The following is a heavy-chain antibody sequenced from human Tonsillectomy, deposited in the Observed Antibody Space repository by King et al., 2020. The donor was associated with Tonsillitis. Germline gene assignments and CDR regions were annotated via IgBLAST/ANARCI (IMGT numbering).Heavy chain of an antibody. V-gene: IGHV4-31*03. D-gene: IGHD3-10*01. CDR1: GGSISSGGYY. CDR3: ARAAPYSRSYYSGGNWFDP. J-gene: IGHJ5*02. Sequence: VQLQESGPGLVKPSQTLSLTCTVSGGSISSGGYYWSWIRQHPGKGLEWIGYIYYSGSTYYNPSLKSRVTISVDTSKNQFSLKLSSVTAADTAVYYCARAAPYSRSYYSGGNWFDPWGQGTLVTVSS. CDR2: IYYSGST.